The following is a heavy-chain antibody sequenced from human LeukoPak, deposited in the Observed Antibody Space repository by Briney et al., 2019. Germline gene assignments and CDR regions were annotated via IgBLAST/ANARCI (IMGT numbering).Heavy chain of an antibody. V-gene: IGHV3-74*01. CDR2: VNTDGRST. CDR3: EREGRIRGATIDY. D-gene: IGHD1-26*01. CDR1: GFTFSSYW. Sequence: GGSLRLSCAASGFTFSSYWMHWVRQAPGRGLVWVSRVNTDGRSTSYADSVKGRFTISRDNAKNTLYLQMDSLRAEDTAVYYCEREGRIRGATIDYWGQGALVTVSS. J-gene: IGHJ4*02.